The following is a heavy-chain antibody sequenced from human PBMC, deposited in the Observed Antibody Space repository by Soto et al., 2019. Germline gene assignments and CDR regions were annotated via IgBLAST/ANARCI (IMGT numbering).Heavy chain of an antibody. J-gene: IGHJ3*02. Sequence: GASVKVSCKASGGTFSSYAISWVRQAPGQGLEWMGGVIPIFGTANYAQKFQGRVTITADESTSTAYMELSSLRSEDTAVYYCVRAFDYGSGSYYMFAFDIWGQGTMVTVSS. CDR2: VIPIFGTA. D-gene: IGHD3-10*01. V-gene: IGHV1-69*13. CDR1: GGTFSSYA. CDR3: VRAFDYGSGSYYMFAFDI.